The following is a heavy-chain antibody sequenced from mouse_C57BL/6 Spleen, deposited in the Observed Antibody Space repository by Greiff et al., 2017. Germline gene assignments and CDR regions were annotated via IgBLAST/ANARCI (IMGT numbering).Heavy chain of an antibody. CDR3: ARSTVRDAMDY. D-gene: IGHD1-1*01. Sequence: QVQLQQSGAELVRPGASVKLSCKASGYTFTDYYINWVKQRPGQGLEWIARIYPGSGNTYYNEKFKGKATLTAEKSSSTAYMQLSSLTSEDSAVYFCARSTVRDAMDYWGQGTSVTVSS. V-gene: IGHV1-76*01. CDR1: GYTFTDYY. J-gene: IGHJ4*01. CDR2: IYPGSGNT.